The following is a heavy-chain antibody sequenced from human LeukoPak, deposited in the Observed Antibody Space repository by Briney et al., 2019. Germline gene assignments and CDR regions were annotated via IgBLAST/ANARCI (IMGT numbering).Heavy chain of an antibody. J-gene: IGHJ4*02. V-gene: IGHV4-4*07. CDR3: AREGAAAGDDY. CDR1: GGSISTYY. Sequence: PSETLSLTCTVSGGSISTYYWSWIRQPAGKGLEWIGRIYTSGSTNYNPSLKSRVTISVDTSKNQFSLKLSSVTAADTAVYYCAREGAAAGDDYWGQGTLVTVSS. D-gene: IGHD6-13*01. CDR2: IYTSGST.